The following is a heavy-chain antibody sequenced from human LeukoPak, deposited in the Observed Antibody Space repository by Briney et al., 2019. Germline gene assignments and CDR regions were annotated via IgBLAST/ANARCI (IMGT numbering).Heavy chain of an antibody. D-gene: IGHD1-26*01. CDR3: ARERDSGSSRDDY. V-gene: IGHV3-74*01. J-gene: IGHJ4*02. CDR2: INSDGSTT. CDR1: GFTFSSYW. Sequence: GGSLRLSCAASGFTFSSYWMYWVRQAPGKGLGWVSRINSDGSTTTYADSVKGRFTISRDNANHTQYLQMNSLRAEDTAVYYCARERDSGSSRDDYWGQGTLVTVSS.